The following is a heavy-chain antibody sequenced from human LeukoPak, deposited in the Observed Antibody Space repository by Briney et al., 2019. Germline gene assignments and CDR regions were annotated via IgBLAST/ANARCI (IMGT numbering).Heavy chain of an antibody. J-gene: IGHJ5*02. D-gene: IGHD5-12*01. CDR3: ASLVAMISNWFDP. CDR2: IYYSGST. V-gene: IGHV4-30-4*01. Sequence: SETLSLTCTVSGGSISSGDYYWSWIRQPPGKGLEWIGYIYYSGSTYYNPSLKSRVTISIDTSKNQFSLKLSSVTAADTAVYYCASLVAMISNWFDPWGQGTLVTVSS. CDR1: GGSISSGDYY.